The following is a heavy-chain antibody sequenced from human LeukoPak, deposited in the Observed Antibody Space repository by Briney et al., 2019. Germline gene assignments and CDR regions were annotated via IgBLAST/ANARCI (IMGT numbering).Heavy chain of an antibody. Sequence: GESLKISRKGSGYSFTSYWIGWVRQMPGKGLEWMGIIYPGDSDTRYSPSFQGQVTISADKSISTAYLQWSSLKASDTAMYYCARTPSAYGSGFEFDPWGQGTLVTVSS. D-gene: IGHD3-10*01. V-gene: IGHV5-51*01. J-gene: IGHJ5*02. CDR3: ARTPSAYGSGFEFDP. CDR1: GYSFTSYW. CDR2: IYPGDSDT.